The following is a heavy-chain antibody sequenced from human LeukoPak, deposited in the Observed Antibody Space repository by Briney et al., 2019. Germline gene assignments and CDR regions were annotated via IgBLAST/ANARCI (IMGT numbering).Heavy chain of an antibody. CDR2: IASDGSST. J-gene: IGHJ4*02. Sequence: GGSLRLSCAASGFTFSSYWMNWVRQAPGKGLVWVSRIASDGSSTTYADSVKGRFSISRDNAKNTLYLQMNSLRVEDTAVYYCARGRPHGNDYWGQGTLVTASS. CDR1: GFTFSSYW. CDR3: ARGRPHGNDY. D-gene: IGHD4-23*01. V-gene: IGHV3-74*01.